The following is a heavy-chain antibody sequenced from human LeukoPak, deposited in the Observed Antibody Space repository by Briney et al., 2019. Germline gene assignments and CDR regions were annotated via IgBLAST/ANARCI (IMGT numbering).Heavy chain of an antibody. V-gene: IGHV4-31*03. D-gene: IGHD3-22*01. CDR3: ARYYHGSSGYSNWFDP. Sequence: NPSETLSLTCTVSGGSINSGGNYWTWIRQHPVRGLEWIGYMYYTGTTYYNPSLRSRLTISVDTSKNQFSLKLSSVTDADTAVYYCARYYHGSSGYSNWFDPWGQGTLVTVSS. J-gene: IGHJ5*02. CDR2: MYYTGTT. CDR1: GGSINSGGNY.